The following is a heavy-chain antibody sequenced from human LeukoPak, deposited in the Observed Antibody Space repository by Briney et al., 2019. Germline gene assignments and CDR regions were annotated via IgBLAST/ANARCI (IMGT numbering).Heavy chain of an antibody. CDR3: AKDHFRSYFYYGTDV. D-gene: IGHD3-10*01. Sequence: PGGSLRLSCAASGFTFSSYAMSWVRQAPGKGLEWVSAISGSGGSTYYADSVKGRFTISRDNSKNTLYLQMNSLRAEDTAVYYCAKDHFRSYFYYGTDVWGQGTTVTVSS. CDR1: GFTFSSYA. V-gene: IGHV3-23*01. J-gene: IGHJ6*02. CDR2: ISGSGGST.